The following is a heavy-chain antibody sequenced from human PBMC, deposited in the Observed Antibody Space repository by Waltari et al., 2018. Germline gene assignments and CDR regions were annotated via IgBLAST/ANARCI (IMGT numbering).Heavy chain of an antibody. CDR2: MTGIGRTI. V-gene: IGHV3-48*03. J-gene: IGHJ3*02. CDR1: GFSFSTYE. CDR3: AREYTSSSGDAFDI. D-gene: IGHD6-6*01. Sequence: EVQVVESGGGLVQPGGSLRLSCVASGFSFSTYEMNWVRQAPGKGVEWVANMTGIGRTIYYADSVKGRVTISRDSAKNSLYLQMNSLTVEDTAVYYCAREYTSSSGDAFDIWGQGTMVIVSS.